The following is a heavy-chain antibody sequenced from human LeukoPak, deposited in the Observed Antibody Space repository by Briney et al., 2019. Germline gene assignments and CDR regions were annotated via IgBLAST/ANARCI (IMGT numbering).Heavy chain of an antibody. CDR2: ISSSSSYI. Sequence: GGSLRLSCAASGFTFSSYSMNWVRQAPGKGLEWVSSISSSSSYIYYADSVKGRFTISRDNAKNSLYLQMNSLRAEDTAVYYCARGDGYNRPYDYWGQGTLVTVSS. CDR1: GFTFSSYS. D-gene: IGHD5-24*01. CDR3: ARGDGYNRPYDY. J-gene: IGHJ4*02. V-gene: IGHV3-21*01.